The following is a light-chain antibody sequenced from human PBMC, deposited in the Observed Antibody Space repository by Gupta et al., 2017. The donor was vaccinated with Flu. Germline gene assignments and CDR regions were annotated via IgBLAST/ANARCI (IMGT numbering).Light chain of an antibody. V-gene: IGLV3-25*02. CDR2: KDS. J-gene: IGLJ3*02. CDR3: QSADSSGTYGV. Sequence: YELTQPPSVSVSPGQTARITCSGDALPKQYAYWYQQKPGQAPVLVIYKDSERPSGIPERFSGSSSGTTVTLTISGVQAEDEADYYCQSADSSGTYGVFGGGTKLTVL. CDR1: ALPKQY.